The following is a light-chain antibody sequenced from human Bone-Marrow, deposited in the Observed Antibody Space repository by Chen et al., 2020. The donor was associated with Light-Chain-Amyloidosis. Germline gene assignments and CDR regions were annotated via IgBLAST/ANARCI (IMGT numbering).Light chain of an antibody. CDR2: GAS. CDR1: QSINNK. J-gene: IGKJ1*01. CDR3: QQYDNWKT. Sequence: EIVMTQSPATLSVSPGERVTLSCRASQSINNKLAWYQQKPGQAPRRLIYGASTRSTGIPARFSGSGSGTEFTLTNSSMQPEDFAVYYCQQYDNWKTFGQGTNVEIK. V-gene: IGKV3-15*01.